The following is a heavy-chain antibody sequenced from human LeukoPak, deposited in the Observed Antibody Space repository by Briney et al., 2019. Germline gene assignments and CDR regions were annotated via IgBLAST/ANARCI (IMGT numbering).Heavy chain of an antibody. J-gene: IGHJ4*02. V-gene: IGHV4-59*11. CDR1: GGSINSHY. D-gene: IGHD6-13*01. Sequence: PSETLSLTCTVSGGSINSHYWSWIRQPPGKGLEWTGYIFNSGSTNYNPSLKSRVTMSMDTSRDQFSLRLSSVTAADTAIYYCATRPAGSTWYGVFDYWSQGTLVSVSS. CDR3: ATRPAGSTWYGVFDY. CDR2: IFNSGST.